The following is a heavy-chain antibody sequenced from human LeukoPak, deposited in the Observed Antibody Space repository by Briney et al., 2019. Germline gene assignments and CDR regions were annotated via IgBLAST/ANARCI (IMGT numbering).Heavy chain of an antibody. V-gene: IGHV3-23*01. CDR2: ISGSGGST. J-gene: IGHJ4*02. CDR1: GFNFNDAY. Sequence: PGGSLRLSCLGSGFNFNDAYMNWVRQAPGKGLEWVSAISGSGGSTYYADSVKGRFTISRDNSKNTLYLQMNSLRAEDTAVYYCARPDTRIVVVPAAIGVWGQGTLVTVSS. D-gene: IGHD2-2*01. CDR3: ARPDTRIVVVPAAIGV.